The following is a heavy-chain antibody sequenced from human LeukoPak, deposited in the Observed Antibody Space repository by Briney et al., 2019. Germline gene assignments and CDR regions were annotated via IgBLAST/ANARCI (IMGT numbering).Heavy chain of an antibody. CDR2: IYYSGST. CDR3: ARTYDFWSGYEARDAFDI. CDR1: GGSINSYY. D-gene: IGHD3-3*01. V-gene: IGHV4-59*06. Sequence: SETLSLTCTVSGGSINSYYWSWIRQPPGKGLEWIGYIYYSGSTYYNPALKSRVTISVDTSKNQFSLKLSSVTAADTAVYYCARTYDFWSGYEARDAFDIWGQGTMVTVSS. J-gene: IGHJ3*02.